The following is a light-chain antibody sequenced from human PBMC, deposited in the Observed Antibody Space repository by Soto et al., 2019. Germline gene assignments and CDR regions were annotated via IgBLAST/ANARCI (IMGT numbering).Light chain of an antibody. CDR1: SSNIGAGYD. CDR3: QSYDSSLSDPWV. Sequence: QSVLTQPPSVSGAPGQRVTISCTGSSSNIGAGYDVHWYQQLPGTAPKLLIYGNSNRPSGVPDRFSGSKSGTSASLAITELQAEDEADYYCQSYDSSLSDPWVFGGGTKLTVL. J-gene: IGLJ3*02. V-gene: IGLV1-40*01. CDR2: GNS.